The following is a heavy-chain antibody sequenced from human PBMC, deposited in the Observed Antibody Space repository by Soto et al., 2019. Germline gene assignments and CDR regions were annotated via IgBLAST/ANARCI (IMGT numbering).Heavy chain of an antibody. CDR3: VLLWFGELSTTLGY. CDR1: GYTFTSYD. Sequence: GASMKVSCKASGYTFTSYDINWVRQAIGQGLEWMGWMNPNSGNTGYAQKFQGRVTMTRNTSISTAYMELSSLRSGDTAVYYCVLLWFGELSTTLGYWGQGTLVTVSS. D-gene: IGHD3-10*01. J-gene: IGHJ4*02. CDR2: MNPNSGNT. V-gene: IGHV1-8*01.